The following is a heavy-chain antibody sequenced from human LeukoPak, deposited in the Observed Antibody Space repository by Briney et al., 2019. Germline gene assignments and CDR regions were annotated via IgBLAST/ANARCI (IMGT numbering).Heavy chain of an antibody. CDR3: TNDFDY. Sequence: GGSLRLSCAASGFTFTTNAMSWVRQAPRKGVEWVSISSDSGGTTYYADSVKGRFTISRDNSKNTLYLQMNSLRVEDTAVYYCTNDFDYWGQGTLVTVSS. V-gene: IGHV3-23*01. J-gene: IGHJ4*02. CDR2: SSDSGGTT. CDR1: GFTFTTNA.